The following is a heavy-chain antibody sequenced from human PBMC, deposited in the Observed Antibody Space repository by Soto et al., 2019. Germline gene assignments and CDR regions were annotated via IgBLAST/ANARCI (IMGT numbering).Heavy chain of an antibody. J-gene: IGHJ1*01. Sequence: GASVKGSCKGAGYTFIGYGISWVRQAPGQGLEWVGWMSAFTGKADYAQIFQDRVTMTTDTSTSTAYMELRSLRSDDTAVYYCARDQRYYGSGYYYSDSWGQGTLVTV. CDR2: MSAFTGKA. CDR1: GYTFIGYG. V-gene: IGHV1-18*04. D-gene: IGHD3-10*01. CDR3: ARDQRYYGSGYYYSDS.